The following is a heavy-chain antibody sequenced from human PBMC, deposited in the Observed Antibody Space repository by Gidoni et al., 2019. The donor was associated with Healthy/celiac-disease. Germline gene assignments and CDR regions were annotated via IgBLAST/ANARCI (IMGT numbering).Heavy chain of an antibody. Sequence: EVQLVESGGGLVQPGGSLRLSCAASGFTFSSSAMHWVRQAPGKGLEYVSAISSNGGSTYYANSVKGRFTISRDNSKNTLYLQMGSLRAEDMAVYYCARDYYDSSGYYLNGGMDVWGQGTTVTVSS. J-gene: IGHJ6*02. D-gene: IGHD3-22*01. CDR3: ARDYYDSSGYYLNGGMDV. CDR1: GFTFSSSA. CDR2: ISSNGGST. V-gene: IGHV3-64*01.